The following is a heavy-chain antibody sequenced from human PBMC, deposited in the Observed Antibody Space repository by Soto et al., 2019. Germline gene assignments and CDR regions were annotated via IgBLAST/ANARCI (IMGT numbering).Heavy chain of an antibody. V-gene: IGHV4-34*01. J-gene: IGHJ4*02. CDR2: INHSGST. CDR3: ASLISKSSGWPTDY. CDR1: GGSFSGYY. Sequence: QVQLQQWGAGLLKPSETLSLTCAVYGGSFSGYYWSWIRQPPGKGLEWIGEINHSGSTNYNPSLKSRVTISVDTSKNQFSLKLSSVTAADTAVYYCASLISKSSGWPTDYWGQGTLVTVSS. D-gene: IGHD6-19*01.